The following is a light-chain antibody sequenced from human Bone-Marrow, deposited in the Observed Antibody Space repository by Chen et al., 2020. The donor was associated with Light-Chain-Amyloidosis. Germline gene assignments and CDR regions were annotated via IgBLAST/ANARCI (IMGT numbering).Light chain of an antibody. CDR1: STDVGSYNL. V-gene: IGLV2-23*02. CDR2: EVT. J-gene: IGLJ1*01. Sequence: QSALTQPASVSGSPGQSITISCTGTSTDVGSYNLVSWYQQHPDKAPTLIIYEVTKRPSGVSNRFSGSKSGTTASLTISGLQAEDEADYYCCSYAGSTPPYVFGTGTKVTVL. CDR3: CSYAGSTPPYV.